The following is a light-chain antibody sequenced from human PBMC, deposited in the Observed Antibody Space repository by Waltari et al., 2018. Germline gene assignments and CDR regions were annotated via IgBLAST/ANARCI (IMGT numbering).Light chain of an antibody. CDR3: QQYDNLPLT. J-gene: IGKJ4*01. CDR1: TDITKY. CDR2: DAS. V-gene: IGKV1-33*01. Sequence: DIQMTQSPSSLSASVGDRATITCQASTDITKYLNWYQQKPGKAPKLLIYDASNLETGVPTRFSGSGSGTDFTFTISTLQPEDIATYYCQQYDNLPLTFGGGTKVEIK.